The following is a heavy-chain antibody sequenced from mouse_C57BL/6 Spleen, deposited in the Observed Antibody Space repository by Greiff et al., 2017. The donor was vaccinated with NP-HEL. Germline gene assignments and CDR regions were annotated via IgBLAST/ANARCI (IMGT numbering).Heavy chain of an antibody. CDR2: IDPSDSYT. Sequence: VQLQQPGAELVRPGTSVKLSCKASGYTFTSYWMHWVKQRPGQGLEWIGVIDPSDSYTNYNQKFKGKATLTVDTSSSTAYMQLSSLTSEDSAVYYCARRITTLVADYWGQGTTLTVSS. CDR3: ARRITTLVADY. V-gene: IGHV1-59*01. J-gene: IGHJ2*01. CDR1: GYTFTSYW. D-gene: IGHD1-1*01.